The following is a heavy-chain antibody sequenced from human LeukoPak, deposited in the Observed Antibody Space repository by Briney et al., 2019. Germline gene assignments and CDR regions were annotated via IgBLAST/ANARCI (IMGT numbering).Heavy chain of an antibody. D-gene: IGHD1-26*01. CDR2: ISYDGNVK. CDR3: ARDFSTKYSQDY. V-gene: IGHV3-30-3*01. J-gene: IGHJ4*02. CDR1: GFSFSHYA. Sequence: GGSLRLSCAASGFSFSHYALHWVRQAPGKGLEWLAFISYDGNVKYYADSVKGRFTVSRDDSKTTLYLQMSSLRTEHTALYYCARDFSTKYSQDYWGQGTLVTVSS.